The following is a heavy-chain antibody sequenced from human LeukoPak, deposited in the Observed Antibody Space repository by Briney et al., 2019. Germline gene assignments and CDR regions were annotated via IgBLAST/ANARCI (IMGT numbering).Heavy chain of an antibody. CDR3: ARERGTYFDY. D-gene: IGHD1-1*01. Sequence: SETLSLTCTVSGFSISSGYYWGWIRQPPGKGLEWIGRIYTSGSTNYNPSLKSRVTISVDTSKNQFSLKLSSVTAADTAVYYCARERGTYFDYWGQGTLVTVSS. J-gene: IGHJ4*02. CDR1: GFSISSGYY. V-gene: IGHV4-38-2*02. CDR2: IYTSGST.